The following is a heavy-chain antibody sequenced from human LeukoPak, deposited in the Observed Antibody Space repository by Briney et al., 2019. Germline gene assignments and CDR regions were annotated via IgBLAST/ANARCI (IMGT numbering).Heavy chain of an antibody. D-gene: IGHD2-15*01. J-gene: IGHJ6*02. CDR2: MNPNSGNT. V-gene: IGHV1-8*03. Sequence: GASVKVSCKASGYTFTSYDINWVRQATGQGLEWMGWMNPNSGNTGYAQKFQGRVTITRNTSISTAYMELSSLRSEDTAVYYCASSHCSGGSCYSSVGGYGMDVWGQGTTVTVSS. CDR1: GYTFTSYD. CDR3: ASSHCSGGSCYSSVGGYGMDV.